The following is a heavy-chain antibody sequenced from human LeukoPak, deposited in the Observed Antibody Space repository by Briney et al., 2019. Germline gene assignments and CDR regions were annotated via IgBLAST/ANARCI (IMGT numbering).Heavy chain of an antibody. D-gene: IGHD2-2*01. Sequence: GGSLRLSCAASGFTFSSYEMNWVRQAPGKGLEWVSYISSSGSTIYYADSVKGRFTISRDNAKNSLYLQMNSLRSEDTAVYYCAAVRVPWSSPGPYYYYMDVWGKGTTVTVSS. CDR2: ISSSGSTI. CDR3: AAVRVPWSSPGPYYYYMDV. J-gene: IGHJ6*03. V-gene: IGHV3-48*03. CDR1: GFTFSSYE.